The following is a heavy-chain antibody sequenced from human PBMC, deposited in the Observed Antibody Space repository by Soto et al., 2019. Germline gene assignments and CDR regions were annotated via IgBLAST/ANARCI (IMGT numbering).Heavy chain of an antibody. V-gene: IGHV1-69*13. CDR1: GGTFSSYA. CDR3: ARAEITIFGVARAPFDY. Sequence: WASVKVSCKASGGTFSSYAFSWVRQAPGQGLEWMGGIIPIFGTANYAQKFQGRVTITADESTSTAYMELSSLRSDDTAVYYCARAEITIFGVARAPFDYWGQGTRVTVAS. D-gene: IGHD3-3*01. CDR2: IIPIFGTA. J-gene: IGHJ4*02.